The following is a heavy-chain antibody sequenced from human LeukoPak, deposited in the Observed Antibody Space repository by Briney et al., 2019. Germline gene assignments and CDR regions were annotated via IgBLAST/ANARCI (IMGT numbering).Heavy chain of an antibody. J-gene: IGHJ4*02. CDR2: IIPIFGTA. Sequence: SVKVSCKASGGTFSSYAISWVRQAPGQGLEWMGRIIPIFGTANYAQKFQGRVTITTDESTSTAYMELSSLRSEGTAVYYCARAMDREEYYFDYWGQGTLVTVSS. D-gene: IGHD3-10*01. CDR1: GGTFSSYA. CDR3: ARAMDREEYYFDY. V-gene: IGHV1-69*05.